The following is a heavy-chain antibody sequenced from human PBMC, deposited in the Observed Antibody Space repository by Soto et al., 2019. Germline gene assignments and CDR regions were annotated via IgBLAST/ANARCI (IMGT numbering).Heavy chain of an antibody. J-gene: IGHJ4*02. CDR1: GFSFSSYA. Sequence: VQLLESGGGLVQPGGSMRLSCAASGFSFSSYAMTWVRQAPGKGLEWVSGVDGSGDATYYADSVKGRFTISRDNSKNTLYLQMNSLRVEDTAVYYCARREIWSGELIGPLGYWGQGTLVTLSS. CDR3: ARREIWSGELIGPLGY. V-gene: IGHV3-23*01. D-gene: IGHD3-10*01. CDR2: VDGSGDAT.